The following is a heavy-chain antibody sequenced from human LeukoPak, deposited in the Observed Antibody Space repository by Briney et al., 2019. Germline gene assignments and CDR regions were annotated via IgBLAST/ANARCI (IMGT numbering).Heavy chain of an antibody. CDR2: ISTSGST. CDR1: GGYISSYY. D-gene: IGHD3-3*01. CDR3: ARGLRVRFLEWGRGYYFDY. V-gene: IGHV4-4*07. Sequence: SETLSLTCSVSGGYISSYYWSWIRQPAGKGLESIGHISTSGSTNYNPSLKSRVTISVDTSKNQFSLKLSSVTAADTAVYYCARGLRVRFLEWGRGYYFDYWGQGTLVTVSS. J-gene: IGHJ4*02.